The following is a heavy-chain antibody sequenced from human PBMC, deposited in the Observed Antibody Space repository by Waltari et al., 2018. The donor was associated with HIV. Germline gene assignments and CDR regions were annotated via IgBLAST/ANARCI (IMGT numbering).Heavy chain of an antibody. CDR3: ARTASLFDPRYCDS. J-gene: IGHJ4*02. CDR1: GYNFNSYS. V-gene: IGHV1-18*04. Sequence: QAQLVQSGAEVKKPGASVKVSCKASGYNFNSYSITWVRQVPGQGLEWMGWSSGYDDDTNYSLRLQGRVTMTKDTSTNTAYLELTSLKSDDTAMYYCARTASLFDPRYCDSWGQGTLVTVSS. CDR2: SSGYDDDT.